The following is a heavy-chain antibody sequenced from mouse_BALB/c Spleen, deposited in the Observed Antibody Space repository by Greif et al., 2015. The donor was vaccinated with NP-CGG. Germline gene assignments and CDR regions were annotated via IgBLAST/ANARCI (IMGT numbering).Heavy chain of an antibody. D-gene: IGHD2-2*01. J-gene: IGHJ1*01. V-gene: IGHV7-1*02. CDR1: GFTFSDFY. CDR2: SRNKANDYTT. Sequence: EVHLAESGGGLVQPGGSLRPSCATSGFTFSDFYMEWVRQPPGKRLEWIAASRNKANDYTTEYSASVKGRFIVSRDTSQSILYPQMNALRAEDTAIYYCARDDGYYWYFDVWGAGTTVTVSS. CDR3: ARDDGYYWYFDV.